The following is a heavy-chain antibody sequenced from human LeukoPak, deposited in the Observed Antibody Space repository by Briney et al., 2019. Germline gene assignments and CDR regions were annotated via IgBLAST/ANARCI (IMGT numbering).Heavy chain of an antibody. CDR3: ARRSTHDAFDF. J-gene: IGHJ3*01. V-gene: IGHV5-51*01. CDR2: IYPGDSTT. Sequence: GGSLKISCQGSGYNFPNYWIGWVRQMPGKGLEWLGIIYPGDSTTRYSPSFQGQVTVSADKSINTAYLQWSSLKASDTAMYYCARRSTHDAFDFWGQGTMVTVSS. CDR1: GYNFPNYW.